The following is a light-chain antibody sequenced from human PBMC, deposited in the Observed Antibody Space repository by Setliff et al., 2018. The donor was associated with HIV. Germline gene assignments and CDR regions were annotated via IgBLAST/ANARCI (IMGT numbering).Light chain of an antibody. CDR2: DVS. Sequence: QSVLTQPASVSGSPGQSITISCTGTSSDVGGYNYVSWYQQHPGKAPKLMIYDVSKRPSGVSNRFSGSKSGNTASLTISGLQAEDEADYYCQSSDNRPTNYVFGTGTKVTVL. CDR1: SSDVGGYNY. V-gene: IGLV2-14*01. CDR3: QSSDNRPTNYV. J-gene: IGLJ1*01.